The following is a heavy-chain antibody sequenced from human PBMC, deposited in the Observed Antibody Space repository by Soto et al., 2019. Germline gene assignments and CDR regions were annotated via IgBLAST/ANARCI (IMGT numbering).Heavy chain of an antibody. Sequence: PGGSLRLSCAASGFTFSRYWMNWVRQAPGKGLEWVANIKQYGTEKNYVDSVKGRFTISRDNARKSLYLQMDSLRAEDTAVYFCARGGTPMITGMDSFDIWGQGTMVTVSS. CDR1: GFTFSRYW. D-gene: IGHD5-18*01. CDR2: IKQYGTEK. V-gene: IGHV3-7*01. CDR3: ARGGTPMITGMDSFDI. J-gene: IGHJ3*02.